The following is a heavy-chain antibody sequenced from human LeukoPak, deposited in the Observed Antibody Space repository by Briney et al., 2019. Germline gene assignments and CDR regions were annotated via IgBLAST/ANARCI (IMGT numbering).Heavy chain of an antibody. CDR1: GLTVRSNY. Sequence: GGSLRLSCVASGLTVRSNYMSWVRQAPGKGLEWVSVIYSGGRTYYADAVKGRFTMSRDNSKNTVYLQMNSLTAEDTAVYYCALNGREVPSGAFDIWGQGTMVTVSS. CDR2: IYSGGRT. J-gene: IGHJ3*02. D-gene: IGHD3-16*02. V-gene: IGHV3-53*01. CDR3: ALNGREVPSGAFDI.